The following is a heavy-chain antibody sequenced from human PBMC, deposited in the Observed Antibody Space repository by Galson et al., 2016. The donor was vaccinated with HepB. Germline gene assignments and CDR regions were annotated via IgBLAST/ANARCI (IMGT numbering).Heavy chain of an antibody. Sequence: LRLSCAASGFTFSSYAMHWVRQAPGKGLEWVAVISYDGSYESYAGAVKGRFTISRDNFKTTLHLHLNSRRAEETAVYYGAGAVHGSGSYRDKWGQGTLVAVSS. CDR3: AGAVHGSGSYRDK. CDR2: ISYDGSYE. V-gene: IGHV3-30*04. J-gene: IGHJ4*02. CDR1: GFTFSSYA. D-gene: IGHD3-10*01.